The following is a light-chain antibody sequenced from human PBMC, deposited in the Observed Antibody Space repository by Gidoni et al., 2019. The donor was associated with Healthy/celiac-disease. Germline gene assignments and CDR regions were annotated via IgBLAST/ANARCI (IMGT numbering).Light chain of an antibody. CDR3: LSADSSGTYPNNV. CDR1: ALPKKY. Sequence: SYELTQPPSVSVSLGQMARITCSGEALPKKYAYWYQQKPGQFPVLVIYKDSERPSGIPERFSGSSSGTIVTLTISGVQAEDEADYYCLSADSSGTYPNNVFGSGTKVTVL. J-gene: IGLJ6*01. V-gene: IGLV3-16*01. CDR2: KDS.